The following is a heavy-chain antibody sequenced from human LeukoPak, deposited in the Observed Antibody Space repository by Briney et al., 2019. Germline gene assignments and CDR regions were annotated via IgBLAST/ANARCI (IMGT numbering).Heavy chain of an antibody. CDR3: ALGSSSWYKSGADY. D-gene: IGHD6-13*01. CDR1: GGTFSSYV. Sequence: ASVKVSCKASGGTFSSYVISWFRKAPDQGLEWMEGIIPIFGTANYAQKFQGRVTITADESTSTAYMELSSLRSEDTAVYYCALGSSSWYKSGADYWGQGTLVTVSS. J-gene: IGHJ4*02. CDR2: IIPIFGTA. V-gene: IGHV1-69*13.